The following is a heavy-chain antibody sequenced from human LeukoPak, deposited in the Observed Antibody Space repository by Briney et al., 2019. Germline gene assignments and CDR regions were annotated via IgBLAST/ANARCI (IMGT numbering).Heavy chain of an antibody. D-gene: IGHD3-22*01. Sequence: GGSLRLSCTASGFTFSTYWMSWVRQAPGKGLEWVANTREDGSEKYYVDSVKGRFTISRDNAKNSLYLQMNSLRAEDTAVYYCARDIRRYYDSSGYYFGGQGTLVTVSS. V-gene: IGHV3-7*01. CDR3: ARDIRRYYDSSGYYF. CDR2: TREDGSEK. CDR1: GFTFSTYW. J-gene: IGHJ4*02.